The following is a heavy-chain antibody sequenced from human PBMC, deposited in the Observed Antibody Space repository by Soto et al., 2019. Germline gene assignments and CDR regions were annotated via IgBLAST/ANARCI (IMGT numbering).Heavy chain of an antibody. V-gene: IGHV3-11*06. CDR2: ISSSGNYA. J-gene: IGHJ4*02. Sequence: QVQLVESGGGLVKPAGSLRLSCAGSVFTFSDYYLSWIRQAPGKGLEWISYISSSGNYADYADSMMGRFSISRDNAKNSLYLQVHSLRAEDTAVYYCARSWVSYWWEFDYWGQGTLVTVSS. CDR3: ARSWVSYWWEFDY. CDR1: VFTFSDYY. D-gene: IGHD3-16*01.